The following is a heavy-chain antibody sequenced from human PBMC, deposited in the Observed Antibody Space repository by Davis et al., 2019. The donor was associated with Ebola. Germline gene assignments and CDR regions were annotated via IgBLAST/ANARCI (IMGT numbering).Heavy chain of an antibody. CDR3: AKAAKGVLPWDY. V-gene: IGHV3-23*01. D-gene: IGHD3-10*01. CDR1: GFTFSSYA. J-gene: IGHJ4*02. CDR2: ISGSGGST. Sequence: GESLKISCAASGFTFSSYAMSWVRQAPGKGLEWVSAISGSGGSTYYADSVKGRFTISRDNSKNTLYLQMNSLRAEDTAVYYCAKAAKGVLPWDYWGQGTLVTVSS.